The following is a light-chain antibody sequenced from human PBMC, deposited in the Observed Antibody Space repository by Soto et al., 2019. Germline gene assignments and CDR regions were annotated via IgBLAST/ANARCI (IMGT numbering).Light chain of an antibody. V-gene: IGKV3-15*01. J-gene: IGKJ4*01. CDR3: QQYDNWPPRT. CDR2: GAS. CDR1: QSVSSN. Sequence: EIVMTQSPATLSVSPGERATLSCRASQSVSSNLAWYQQRPGQAPRLLIYGASTRATGVPARFSGSGSGTEFTLTTSSMPSEDFAAYYCQQYDNWPPRTFGGGTKVEIK.